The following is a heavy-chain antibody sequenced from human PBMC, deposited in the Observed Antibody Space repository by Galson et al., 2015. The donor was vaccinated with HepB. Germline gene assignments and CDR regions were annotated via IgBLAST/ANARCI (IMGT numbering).Heavy chain of an antibody. CDR3: ATVTSLWFGELLTPPAPYYYYYGMDV. D-gene: IGHD3-10*01. V-gene: IGHV1-24*01. CDR2: FDPEDGET. CDR1: GYTLTELS. J-gene: IGHJ6*02. Sequence: SVKVSCKVSGYTLTELSMHWVRQAPGKGLEWMGGFDPEDGETIYAQKFQGRVTMAEDTSTDTAYMELCSLRSEDTAVYYCATVTSLWFGELLTPPAPYYYYYGMDVWGQGTTVTVSS.